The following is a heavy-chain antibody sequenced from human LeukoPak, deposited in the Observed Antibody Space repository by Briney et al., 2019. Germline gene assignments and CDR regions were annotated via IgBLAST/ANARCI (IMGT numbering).Heavy chain of an antibody. Sequence: GASVKVSCKASGYTFSAYAVHWVSQAPGQSLEWMGWARAGPTETPYSQKFQGRVTITRDASANIAYMELSSLRSEDTAVYYCARGDGFTLDFWGQGTPVTVSS. V-gene: IGHV1-3*01. CDR1: GYTFSAYA. CDR2: ARAGPTET. D-gene: IGHD5-24*01. CDR3: ARGDGFTLDF. J-gene: IGHJ4*02.